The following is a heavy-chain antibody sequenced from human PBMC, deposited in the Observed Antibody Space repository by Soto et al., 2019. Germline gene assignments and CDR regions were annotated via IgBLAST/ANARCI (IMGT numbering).Heavy chain of an antibody. V-gene: IGHV4-31*03. CDR2: IYYSGST. CDR1: GGSISSGGYY. Sequence: QVQLQESGPGLVKPSQTLSLTCTVSGGSISSGGYYWSWIRQHPGKGLEWIGYIYYSGSTYYNPSHKSRVTISVETSKNQLSMKLSSVTAADTAVYYCARGEVYYYDSSGYYRANDAFDIWGQGTMVTVSS. CDR3: ARGEVYYYDSSGYYRANDAFDI. D-gene: IGHD3-22*01. J-gene: IGHJ3*02.